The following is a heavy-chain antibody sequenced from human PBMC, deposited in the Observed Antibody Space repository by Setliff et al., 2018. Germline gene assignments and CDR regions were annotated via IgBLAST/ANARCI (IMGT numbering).Heavy chain of an antibody. J-gene: IGHJ6*02. Sequence: GGSLRLSCAASGFTFDDYGMGWVRQAPGKGLEWVAFIRYDGSNKYYADSVKGRFTISRDNAKNSLYLQMNSLRAEDTAVYYCARDLDYGSGRIDMDVWGQGTTVTVSS. CDR1: GFTFDDYG. D-gene: IGHD3-10*01. CDR3: ARDLDYGSGRIDMDV. CDR2: IRYDGSNK. V-gene: IGHV3-30*02.